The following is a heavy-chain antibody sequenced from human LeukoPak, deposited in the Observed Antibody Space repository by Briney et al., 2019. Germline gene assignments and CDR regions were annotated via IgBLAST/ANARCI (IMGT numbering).Heavy chain of an antibody. V-gene: IGHV3-21*01. CDR3: ARAPSIAAAGFYYYYGMDV. CDR2: ISSSSSYI. D-gene: IGHD6-13*01. J-gene: IGHJ6*02. CDR1: GFTFSSYS. Sequence: GGSLRLSCAASGFTFSSYSMNWVCQAPGKGLEWVSSISSSSSYIYYADSVKGRFTISRDNAKNSLYLQMNSLRAEDTAVYYCARAPSIAAAGFYYYYGMDVWGQGTTVTVSS.